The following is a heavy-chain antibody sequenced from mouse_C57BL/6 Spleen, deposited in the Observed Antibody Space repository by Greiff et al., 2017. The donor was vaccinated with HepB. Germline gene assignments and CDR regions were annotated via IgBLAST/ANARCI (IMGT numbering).Heavy chain of an antibody. D-gene: IGHD2-4*01. V-gene: IGHV1-4*01. CDR3: ARSGDYDVGFDY. Sequence: QVQLQQSGAELARPGASVKMSCKASGYTFTSYTMHWVKQRPGQGLEWIGYINPSSGYTKYNQKFKDKATLTADKSSSTAYMQLSSLTSEDSAVYYCARSGDYDVGFDYWGQGTTLTVSS. J-gene: IGHJ2*01. CDR1: GYTFTSYT. CDR2: INPSSGYT.